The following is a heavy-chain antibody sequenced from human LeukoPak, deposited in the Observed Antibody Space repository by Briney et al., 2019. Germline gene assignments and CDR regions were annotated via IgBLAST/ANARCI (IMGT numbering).Heavy chain of an antibody. CDR3: AIDPDSSGEYCKGFFDY. CDR2: INSDGRST. V-gene: IGHV3-74*01. D-gene: IGHD6-19*01. Sequence: GGSLRLSCAASGFTFSSYWMNWVRQGPGKGLVWVSRINSDGRSTIYADSVKGRFTISRDNAKKKLYLQMNSLRAEDTAVYYCAIDPDSSGEYCKGFFDYWGQGTLVAVSS. CDR1: GFTFSSYW. J-gene: IGHJ4*02.